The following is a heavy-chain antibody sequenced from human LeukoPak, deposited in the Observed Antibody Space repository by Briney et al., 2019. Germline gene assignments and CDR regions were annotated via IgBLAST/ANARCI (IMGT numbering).Heavy chain of an antibody. CDR1: GYTFTGYY. CDR2: INPNSGGT. D-gene: IGHD6-6*01. Sequence: GASVKVSCKASGYTFTGYYMHWVRQSPGQGLEWMGRINPNSGGTNYPQKFQGRVTMTRDTSISTAYMDLSRLRSYDTAVYYCASGPRRSSSDWGQGTLVTVSS. CDR3: ASGPRRSSSD. J-gene: IGHJ4*02. V-gene: IGHV1-2*06.